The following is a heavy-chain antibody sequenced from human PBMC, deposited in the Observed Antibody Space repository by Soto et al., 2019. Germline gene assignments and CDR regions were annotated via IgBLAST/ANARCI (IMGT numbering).Heavy chain of an antibody. CDR3: ARFSNVYDSSGYPNS. J-gene: IGHJ4*02. CDR2: ISSSSRYT. Sequence: PGGSLRLSCAASGFTFRDYYRSWIRQAPGKGLEWVSYISSSSRYTNYADSVKGPFTISRDNDKNSLYLQMNSMRAEDTAVYYCARFSNVYDSSGYPNSWGQGTLVTVSS. CDR1: GFTFRDYY. D-gene: IGHD3-22*01. V-gene: IGHV3-11*06.